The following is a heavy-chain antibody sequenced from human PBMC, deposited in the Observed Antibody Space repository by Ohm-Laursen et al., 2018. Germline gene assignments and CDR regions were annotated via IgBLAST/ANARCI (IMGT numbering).Heavy chain of an antibody. CDR3: AKTHSASSSDY. J-gene: IGHJ4*02. V-gene: IGHV3-23*01. CDR2: ISDSGGST. D-gene: IGHD1-26*01. Sequence: GSLRLPCAASGFIFSSYAMSWVRQAPGKGLEWVSVISDSGGSTNYADSVRGRFTISRDNSKNMVFLQMNSLRAEDTALYYCAKTHSASSSDYWGQGTLVTVSS. CDR1: GFIFSSYA.